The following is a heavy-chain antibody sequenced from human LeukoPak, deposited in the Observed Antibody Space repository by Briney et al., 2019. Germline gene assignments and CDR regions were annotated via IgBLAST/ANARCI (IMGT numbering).Heavy chain of an antibody. J-gene: IGHJ4*02. CDR2: ISGSGGTT. CDR1: GFTFSSYA. V-gene: IGHV3-23*01. Sequence: GGSLRLSCAASGFTFSSYAMSLVRQAPGKGLEGVSGISGSGGTTFYADSVKGRFTISRDNSKNTLYLQMNSLRAEDTAVYYCAKRRDSSGYYYFDYWGQGALVTVSS. D-gene: IGHD3-22*01. CDR3: AKRRDSSGYYYFDY.